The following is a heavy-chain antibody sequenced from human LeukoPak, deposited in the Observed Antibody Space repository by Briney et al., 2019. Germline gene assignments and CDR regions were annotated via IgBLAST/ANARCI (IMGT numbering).Heavy chain of an antibody. V-gene: IGHV3-30*02. D-gene: IGHD1-26*01. CDR3: AKDPGYSGSYYDY. J-gene: IGHJ4*02. CDR2: EPYDGSNE. Sequence: GGSLRLSCAASGFILSRYGMLWARHPPGKGLEWVAFEPYDGSNEYYADSGKGRVTISRDNYKNTLYLQMNSLRAEDTAVYYCAKDPGYSGSYYDYWGQGTLVTVSS. CDR1: GFILSRYG.